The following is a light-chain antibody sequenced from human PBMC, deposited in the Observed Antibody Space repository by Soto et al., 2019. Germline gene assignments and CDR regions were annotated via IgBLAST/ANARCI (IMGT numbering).Light chain of an antibody. CDR1: QSISSW. Sequence: DIQMTQSPSTLSASVGDRVTITCRASQSISSWLAWYQQKPGKAPNLLIYKASSLESGVPLRFSGSGSGTEFTLTISSLQPDDFATYYCQQYNAYPLTLGQGTKVEIK. CDR3: QQYNAYPLT. CDR2: KAS. V-gene: IGKV1-5*03. J-gene: IGKJ1*01.